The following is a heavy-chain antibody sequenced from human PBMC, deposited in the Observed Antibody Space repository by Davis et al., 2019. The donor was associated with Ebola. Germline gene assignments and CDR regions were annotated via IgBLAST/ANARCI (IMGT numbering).Heavy chain of an antibody. CDR3: ARGEPPYYHYGMDV. D-gene: IGHD1-26*01. V-gene: IGHV1-2*04. CDR2: INPNSGGT. J-gene: IGHJ6*02. CDR1: GYTFTGYY. Sequence: AASVKVSCKASGYTFTGYYMHWVRQAPGQGLEWMGWINPNSGGTNYAQKFQGWVTMTRDTSISTAYMELSRLRSDDTAVYYCARGEPPYYHYGMDVWGQGTTVTVSS.